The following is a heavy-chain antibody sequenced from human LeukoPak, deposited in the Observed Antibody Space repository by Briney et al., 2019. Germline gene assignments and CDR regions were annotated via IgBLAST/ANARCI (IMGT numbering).Heavy chain of an antibody. CDR2: IFPGDSDT. CDR1: GYRFTSYW. V-gene: IGHV5-51*01. CDR3: ARVSPGGHGGNSHFDY. J-gene: IGHJ4*02. Sequence: GESLKISCKNSGYRFTSYWIGWVRQMPGKGLEWMGIIFPGDSDTRYSPSFQGQVTISADKSINTAYLQWSSLRASDTAMYYCARVSPGGHGGNSHFDYWGQGTLVTVSS. D-gene: IGHD4-23*01.